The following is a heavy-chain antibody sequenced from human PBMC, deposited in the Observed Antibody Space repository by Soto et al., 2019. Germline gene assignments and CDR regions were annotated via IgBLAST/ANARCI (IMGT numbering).Heavy chain of an antibody. CDR2: ISAYNGNT. CDR3: ARDGEVMDYYYYYYGMDV. J-gene: IGHJ6*02. CDR1: GYTFTSYG. Sequence: ASVKVSCKASGYTFTSYGISWVRQAPGQGLEWMGWISAYNGNTNYAQKLQGRVTMTTDTSTSTAYMELRSLRSDDTAVYYCARDGEVMDYYYYYYGMDVWGQGTTVTVSS. D-gene: IGHD3-16*01. V-gene: IGHV1-18*04.